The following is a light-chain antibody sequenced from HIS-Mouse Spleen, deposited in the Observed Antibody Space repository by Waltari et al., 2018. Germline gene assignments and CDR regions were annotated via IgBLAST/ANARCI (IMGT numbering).Light chain of an antibody. CDR1: SSDVGSYNL. CDR2: EGS. CDR3: CSYAGSSTFVVV. Sequence: QSALTQPASVSGSPGQSITISCTGTSSDVGSYNLVSWYQQHPGKAPKLMIYEGSKRPSGVAKRFSGSKSGNTASLTISGLQAEDEADYYCCSYAGSSTFVVVFGGGTKLTVL. V-gene: IGLV2-23*03. J-gene: IGLJ2*01.